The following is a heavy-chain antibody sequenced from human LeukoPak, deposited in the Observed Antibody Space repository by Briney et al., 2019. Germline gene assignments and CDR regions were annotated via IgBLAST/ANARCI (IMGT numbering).Heavy chain of an antibody. D-gene: IGHD2-2*01. V-gene: IGHV3-15*07. J-gene: IGHJ4*02. Sequence: GGSLRLSCAASGFTFSNAWMNWVRQAPGKGLEWVGRIKSETDGGTTDYAAPVKGRFTISRDDSKNTLYLQMNSLKTEDTAVYYCTTTLVVPAYWGQGTLVTVSS. CDR1: GFTFSNAW. CDR3: TTTLVVPAY. CDR2: IKSETDGGTT.